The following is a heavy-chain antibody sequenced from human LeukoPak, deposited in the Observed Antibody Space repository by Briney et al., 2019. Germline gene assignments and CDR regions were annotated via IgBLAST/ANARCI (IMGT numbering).Heavy chain of an antibody. CDR2: ISGSGRST. D-gene: IGHD3-16*01. Sequence: GGSLRLSCAASGFTFSDYAMTWVRRAPGKGLEWVSGISGSGRSTYYADSVKGHFTISRDNSKNTLYLQMNTLRAEDTAVYYRANQYSYGLFDNWGRGTLVTV. CDR1: GFTFSDYA. J-gene: IGHJ4*02. V-gene: IGHV3-23*01. CDR3: ANQYSYGLFDN.